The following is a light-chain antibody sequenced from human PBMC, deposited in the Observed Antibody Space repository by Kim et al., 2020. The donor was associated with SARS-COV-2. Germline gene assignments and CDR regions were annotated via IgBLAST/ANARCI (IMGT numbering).Light chain of an antibody. J-gene: IGKJ5*01. CDR3: QQSFSSPIN. Sequence: AAVGDRDTITCRASQSIKNYVKWYQQKQGKAPNLRISSASTLQSQVPSRFSGSGSGTDFTLTISSLQPEDFAIYYCQQSFSSPINFGHGTRLEIK. CDR1: QSIKNY. CDR2: SAS. V-gene: IGKV1-39*01.